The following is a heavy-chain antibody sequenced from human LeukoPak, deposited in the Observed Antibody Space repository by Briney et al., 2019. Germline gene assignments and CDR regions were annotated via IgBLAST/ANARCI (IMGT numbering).Heavy chain of an antibody. D-gene: IGHD3-10*01. CDR2: IYYSGST. CDR1: GDFINSKNDY. CDR3: ARSDGYGLVGI. V-gene: IGHV4-39*07. Sequence: SETLSLTCTVSGDFINSKNDYWGWFRQSPGKGLEWIGTIYYSGSTYPNPSLKSRVTMSVDTSKNQFSLNLSSVTAADTAVYYCARSDGYGLVGIWGQGTMVTVSS. J-gene: IGHJ3*02.